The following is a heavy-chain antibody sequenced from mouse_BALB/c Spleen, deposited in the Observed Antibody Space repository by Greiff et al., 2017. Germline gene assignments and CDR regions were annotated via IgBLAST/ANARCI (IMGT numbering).Heavy chain of an antibody. CDR1: GYSFTSYW. CDR3: TRLAYYRYDRAMDY. D-gene: IGHD2-14*01. J-gene: IGHJ4*01. CDR2: IYPGNSDT. V-gene: IGHV1-5*01. Sequence: VQLQQSGTVLARPGASVKMSCKASGYSFTSYWMHWVKQRPGQGLEWIGAIYPGNSDTSYNQKFKGKAKLTAVTSASTAYMELSSLTNEDSAVYYCTRLAYYRYDRAMDYWGQGTSVTVSS.